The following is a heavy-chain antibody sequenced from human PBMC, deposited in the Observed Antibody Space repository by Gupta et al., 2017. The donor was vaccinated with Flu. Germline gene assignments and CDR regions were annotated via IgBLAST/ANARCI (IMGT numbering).Heavy chain of an antibody. Sequence: SWVGQGPGKGLEWVSAISGSGGSTYDADSVKGRFTISRDNSKNTLYLQMNSLRAEDTAVYYCAKDGYSSSGGWGQGTMVTGAS. V-gene: IGHV3-23*01. J-gene: IGHJ3*01. CDR3: AKDGYSSSGG. CDR2: ISGSGGST. D-gene: IGHD6-6*01.